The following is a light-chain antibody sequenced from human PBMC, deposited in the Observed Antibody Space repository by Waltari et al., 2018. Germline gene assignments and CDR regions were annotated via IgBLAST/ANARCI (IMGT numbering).Light chain of an antibody. CDR1: SNDIGAIDY. CDR3: SSYTLTNPVV. CDR2: DVS. J-gene: IGLJ2*01. V-gene: IGLV2-14*03. Sequence: QSVVTQPASVSGSPGQSTSISCTGTSNDIGAIDYVSWYQQHPGRAPQLVIYDVSVRPSGVSIRFSGSKSGNTASLTISGLQAEDEALYYCSSYTLTNPVVFGGGTKLTVL.